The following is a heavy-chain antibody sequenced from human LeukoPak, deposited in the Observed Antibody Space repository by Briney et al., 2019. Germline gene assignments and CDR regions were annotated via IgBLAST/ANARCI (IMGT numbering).Heavy chain of an antibody. V-gene: IGHV1-69*13. D-gene: IGHD2-2*01. CDR1: GGTFSSYA. J-gene: IGHJ4*01. Sequence: ASVKVSCKASGGTFSSYAISWVRQAPGQGLEWMGGIIPIFGTANYAQKFQGRVTITADESTSTAYMELSSLRSEDTAVYYCARVGYCSSTSCLRYGNAFDYWGHGTLVTVSS. CDR2: IIPIFGTA. CDR3: ARVGYCSSTSCLRYGNAFDY.